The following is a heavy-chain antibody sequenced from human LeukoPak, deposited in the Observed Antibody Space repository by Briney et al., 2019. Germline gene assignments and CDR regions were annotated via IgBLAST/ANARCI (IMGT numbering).Heavy chain of an antibody. Sequence: PGGSLRLSCAASGFTSSSYNMNWVRQAPGKGLEWVSYISSSGSSIYYADSVEGRFTISRDNANKLLYLQMNSLSAEDTAVYYCVRGPGVSAVTTMYWGQGTLVTVSS. V-gene: IGHV3-48*01. CDR3: VRGPGVSAVTTMY. D-gene: IGHD4-17*01. CDR2: ISSSGSSI. CDR1: GFTSSSYN. J-gene: IGHJ4*02.